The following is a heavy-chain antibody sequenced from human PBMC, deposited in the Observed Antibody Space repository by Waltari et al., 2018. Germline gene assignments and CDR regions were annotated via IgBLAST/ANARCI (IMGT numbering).Heavy chain of an antibody. V-gene: IGHV1-69*02. CDR3: ARYFTRGYSSSWAPWYFDL. CDR2: SIPILGIA. D-gene: IGHD6-13*01. Sequence: QVQLVQSGAEVKKPGSSVKVSCKASGGTFSSYTISWVRQAPGKGLEGMGRSIPILGIANDAQKFQGRVTITADKSTSTAYMELSSLRSEDTAVYYCARYFTRGYSSSWAPWYFDLWGRGTLVTVSS. J-gene: IGHJ2*01. CDR1: GGTFSSYT.